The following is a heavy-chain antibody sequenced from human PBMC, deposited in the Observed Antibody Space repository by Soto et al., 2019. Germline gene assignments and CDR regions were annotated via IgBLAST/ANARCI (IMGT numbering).Heavy chain of an antibody. CDR1: GFTYRIYP. CDR2: IGTSDGDT. J-gene: IGHJ4*02. D-gene: IGHD6-13*01. Sequence: PGGSLRLSTAASGFTYRIYPITWARQAPGKGLEWVSAIGTSDGDTHYADSVKGRFTISRDNSKNTLFLQMNSLRAEDTAVYYCAKYSAAGSRYFDYWGQGTLVTVSS. V-gene: IGHV3-23*01. CDR3: AKYSAAGSRYFDY.